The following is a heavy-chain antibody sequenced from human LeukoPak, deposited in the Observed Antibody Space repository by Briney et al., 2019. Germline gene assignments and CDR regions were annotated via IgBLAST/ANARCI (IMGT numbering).Heavy chain of an antibody. J-gene: IGHJ4*02. D-gene: IGHD6-13*01. V-gene: IGHV1-2*02. CDR2: INPDNGGT. CDR3: ARVAVDGLYDFDY. CDR1: GYTFTDYF. Sequence: ASVKVSCKASGYTFTDYFIHWVRQAPGQGLEWMGWINPDNGGTNYAQKFQGRVTMTRDTSISTANMELSRLRSDDTAVYYCARVAVDGLYDFDYWGQGTLVTVSS.